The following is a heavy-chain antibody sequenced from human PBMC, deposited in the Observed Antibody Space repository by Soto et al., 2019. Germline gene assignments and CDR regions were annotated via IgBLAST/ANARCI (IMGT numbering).Heavy chain of an antibody. J-gene: IGHJ3*01. Sequence: EVQLVESGGGLGQPGGSLRLSCSASGFTFSSYWMHWVRQAPGKVLVGVSRINTDGSFTEYADAVEGRFTISRDNAKNTLYLQMNILTAEDTAMYYCARPRGTANSAFDLWGQGTMVIVSS. CDR2: INTDGSFT. CDR1: GFTFSSYW. D-gene: IGHD2-21*02. V-gene: IGHV3-74*03. CDR3: ARPRGTANSAFDL.